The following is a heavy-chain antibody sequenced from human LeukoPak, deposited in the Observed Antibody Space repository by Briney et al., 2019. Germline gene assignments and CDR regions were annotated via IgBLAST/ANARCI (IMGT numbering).Heavy chain of an antibody. J-gene: IGHJ4*02. D-gene: IGHD3-22*01. CDR2: IYPRDSDT. CDR1: GYTFTNYW. Sequence: GESLRISRKSSGYTFTNYWIGWVRQMPGKGLEWMGIIYPRDSDTRYSPSFEGQVTISADKSISTAFLQWSSLQASDSAMYYCARPRLSYYDSSGSDHWGQGTLVTVSS. V-gene: IGHV5-51*01. CDR3: ARPRLSYYDSSGSDH.